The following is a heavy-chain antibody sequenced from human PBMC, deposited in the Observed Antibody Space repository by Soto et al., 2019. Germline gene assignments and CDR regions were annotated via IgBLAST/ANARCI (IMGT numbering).Heavy chain of an antibody. CDR1: GGSISSGGYY. Sequence: QVQLQESGPGLVKPSQTLSLTCTVSGGSISSGGYYWSWIRQHPGKGLEWIGYIYYSGSTYYNPSLKSRVTISVDTSKNQCSLQLSCVTAADTAVYYCARDTGGDYYYYGMDVWGQGTTVTVSS. D-gene: IGHD2-8*02. J-gene: IGHJ6*02. V-gene: IGHV4-31*03. CDR3: ARDTGGDYYYYGMDV. CDR2: IYYSGST.